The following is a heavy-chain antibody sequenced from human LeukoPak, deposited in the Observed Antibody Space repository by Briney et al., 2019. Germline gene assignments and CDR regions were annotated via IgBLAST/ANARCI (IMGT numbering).Heavy chain of an antibody. CDR3: AREVGATTFDY. J-gene: IGHJ4*02. CDR1: GFTFSSYS. V-gene: IGHV3-21*01. D-gene: IGHD1-26*01. CDR2: ISSSSSYI. Sequence: GGSLRLSCAASGFTFSSYSMNWVRQAPGKGLEWVSSISSSSSYIYYADSVKGRFTISRDNAKNSLYLQMNSLRAEDTAVYYCAREVGATTFDYWGQGTLVTVSS.